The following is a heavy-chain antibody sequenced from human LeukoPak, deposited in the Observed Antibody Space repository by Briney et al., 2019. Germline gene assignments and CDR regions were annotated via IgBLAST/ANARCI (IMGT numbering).Heavy chain of an antibody. CDR3: ARDLYRIVVVPHYFDY. D-gene: IGHD3-22*01. Sequence: GGSLRLSCTASGFTFSSYEMNWVRQAPGKGLEWVSYISSSGSTIYYADSVKGRFTISRDNAKNSLYLQMNSLRAEDTAVYYCARDLYRIVVVPHYFDYWGQGTLVTVSS. CDR2: ISSSGSTI. CDR1: GFTFSSYE. V-gene: IGHV3-48*03. J-gene: IGHJ4*02.